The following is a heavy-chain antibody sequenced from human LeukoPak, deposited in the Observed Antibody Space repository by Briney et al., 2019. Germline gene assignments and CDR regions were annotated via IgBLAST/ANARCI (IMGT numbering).Heavy chain of an antibody. V-gene: IGHV3-30*03. J-gene: IGHJ4*02. CDR2: ISYDGSNK. CDR3: ASYYDSSGYYSDY. D-gene: IGHD3-22*01. CDR1: GCTFSSYA. Sequence: PGGSLRLSCAASGCTFSSYAMSWARQAPGKGLEWVAVISYDGSNKYYADFVKGRFTISRDNSKNTLYLQMNSLRAEDTAVYYCASYYDSSGYYSDYWGQGTLVTVSS.